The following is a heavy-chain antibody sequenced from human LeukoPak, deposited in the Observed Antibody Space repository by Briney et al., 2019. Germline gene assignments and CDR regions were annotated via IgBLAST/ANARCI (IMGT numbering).Heavy chain of an antibody. V-gene: IGHV1-46*01. CDR3: ASGYYGSGSYYNF. CDR2: INPSGGSI. J-gene: IGHJ4*02. Sequence: VASVKVSCKASGHIFSIYYMCWVCQGLRHGLGKMVIINPSGGSIRYAQKFQGRVTMTRDTSISTAYMELSRLRSDDTAVYYCASGYYGSGSYYNFWGQGTLVTVSS. D-gene: IGHD3-10*01. CDR1: GHIFSIYY.